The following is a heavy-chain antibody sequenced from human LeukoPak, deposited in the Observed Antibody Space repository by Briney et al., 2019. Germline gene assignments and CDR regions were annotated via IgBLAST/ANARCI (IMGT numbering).Heavy chain of an antibody. CDR1: GYSFTSYW. Sequence: GESLKISCKGSGYSFTSYWIGWVRQMPGKGLEWMGIIYPGDSDTRYSPSFQGQVTISADKSISTAYLQWSSLKASDTAMYYCARRNVDTATVTNWFDPWGQGTLVTVSS. CDR2: IYPGDSDT. V-gene: IGHV5-51*01. J-gene: IGHJ5*02. D-gene: IGHD5-18*01. CDR3: ARRNVDTATVTNWFDP.